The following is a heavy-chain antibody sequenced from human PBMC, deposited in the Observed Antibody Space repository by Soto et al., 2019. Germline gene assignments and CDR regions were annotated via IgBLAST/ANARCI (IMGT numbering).Heavy chain of an antibody. CDR2: IYDSGST. CDR1: GGSISSYY. V-gene: IGHV4-59*01. Sequence: QVHLQESGPGLVKPSETLSLTCTVSGGSISSYYWSWIRQPPGKGLEWIGYIYDSGSTNYNPSLKSRVTISLDTSKNQFSLKLNSVTAADTAVYYCARYGGTYLGFMAFDPWGQGTLVTVSS. J-gene: IGHJ5*02. CDR3: ARYGGTYLGFMAFDP. D-gene: IGHD1-7*01.